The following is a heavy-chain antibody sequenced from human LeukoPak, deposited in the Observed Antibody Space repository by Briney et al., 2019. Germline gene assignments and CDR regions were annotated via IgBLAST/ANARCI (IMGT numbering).Heavy chain of an antibody. D-gene: IGHD2-2*01. Sequence: PSGTLSLTCAVSGGPISSSNWWSWVRQPPGKGLEWIGEIYHTGSTSYNPSLKSRVTISVDKSKNQFSLKLSSVTAADTAVYYCARIDIVVVPAAIDYYYYYGMDVWGQGTTVTVSS. J-gene: IGHJ6*02. CDR3: ARIDIVVVPAAIDYYYYYGMDV. V-gene: IGHV4-4*02. CDR1: GGPISSSNW. CDR2: IYHTGST.